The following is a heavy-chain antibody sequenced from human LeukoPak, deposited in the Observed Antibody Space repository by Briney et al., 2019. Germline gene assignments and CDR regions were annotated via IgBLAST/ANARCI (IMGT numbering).Heavy chain of an antibody. J-gene: IGHJ4*02. Sequence: PGGSLRLSCAASGFILSSYAMSWVRQAPGKGLEWVSTISGSGGSTYYADSVKGRFTISRDNSKNTVYLQMNSLRAEDTAVYYCAKDRSCINDVRHGDFDYWGQGTLVTVSS. D-gene: IGHD2-8*01. V-gene: IGHV3-23*01. CDR3: AKDRSCINDVRHGDFDY. CDR1: GFILSSYA. CDR2: ISGSGGST.